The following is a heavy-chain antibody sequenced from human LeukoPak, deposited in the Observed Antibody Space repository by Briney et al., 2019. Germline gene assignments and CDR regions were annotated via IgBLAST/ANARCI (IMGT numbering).Heavy chain of an antibody. Sequence: GGSLRLSCAASGFTFSSYSMNWVRQAPGKGLEWVSSISSSSSYIYYADSVKGRFTISRDNAKNSLYLQMNSLRAEDTAVYYCARDTSGRVGASSGGSDYWGQGTLVTVSS. D-gene: IGHD1-26*01. CDR1: GFTFSSYS. J-gene: IGHJ4*02. CDR3: ARDTSGRVGASSGGSDY. CDR2: ISSSSSYI. V-gene: IGHV3-21*01.